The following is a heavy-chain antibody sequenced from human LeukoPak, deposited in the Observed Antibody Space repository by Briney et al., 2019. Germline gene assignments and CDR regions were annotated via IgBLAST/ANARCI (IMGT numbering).Heavy chain of an antibody. CDR1: GGTFSIYA. Sequence: GASVKVSCKASGGTFSIYAISWVRQAPGQGLEWMGGIIPIFGTANYAQKFQGRVTITADESTSTAYMELSSLRSEDTAVYYCARDRLDTYSSSWDYYFDYWGQGTLVTVSS. CDR2: IIPIFGTA. J-gene: IGHJ4*02. D-gene: IGHD6-13*01. CDR3: ARDRLDTYSSSWDYYFDY. V-gene: IGHV1-69*01.